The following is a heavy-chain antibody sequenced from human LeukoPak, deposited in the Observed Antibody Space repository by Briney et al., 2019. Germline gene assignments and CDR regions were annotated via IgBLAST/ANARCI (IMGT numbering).Heavy chain of an antibody. V-gene: IGHV1-69*04. CDR3: ARDPRPSSIAARPVYY. CDR1: GGTFSSYA. D-gene: IGHD6-6*01. Sequence: GASVKVSCKASGGTFSSYAISWVRQAPGQGLEWMGRIIPILGIANYAQKFQGRVTFTADKSTSTAYMELSSLRSEDTAVYYCARDPRPSSIAARPVYYWGQGTLVTVSS. J-gene: IGHJ4*02. CDR2: IIPILGIA.